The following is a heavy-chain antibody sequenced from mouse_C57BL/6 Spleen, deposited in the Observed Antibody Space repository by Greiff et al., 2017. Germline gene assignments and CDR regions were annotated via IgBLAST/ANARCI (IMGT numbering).Heavy chain of an antibody. D-gene: IGHD4-1*01. CDR2: IDPETGGT. CDR1: GYTFTDYE. J-gene: IGHJ3*01. Sequence: QVQLKQSGAELVRPGASVTLSCKASGYTFTDYEMHWVKQTPVHGLEWIGAIDPETGGTAYNQKFKGKAILTADKSSSTAYMELRSLTSEDSAVYYCTRGAGTGWFAYWGQGTLVTVSA. V-gene: IGHV1-15*01. CDR3: TRGAGTGWFAY.